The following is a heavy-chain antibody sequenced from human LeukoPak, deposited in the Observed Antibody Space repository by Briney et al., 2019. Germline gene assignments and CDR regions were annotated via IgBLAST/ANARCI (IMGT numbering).Heavy chain of an antibody. CDR1: GFTFSSRY. CDR3: ARAVAATGSSDF. CDR2: INPDGRDT. D-gene: IGHD6-19*01. J-gene: IGHJ4*02. V-gene: IGHV3-74*03. Sequence: PGGSLRLSCAASGFTFSSRYMHWVRQAPGKGLVWVSRINPDGRDTKYAESVRGRFTMSRDNGENTLYLQMNNLKADDTGVYYCARAVAATGSSDFWGQGTLVTASS.